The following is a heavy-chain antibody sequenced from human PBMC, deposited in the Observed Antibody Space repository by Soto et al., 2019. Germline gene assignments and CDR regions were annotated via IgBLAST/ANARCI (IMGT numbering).Heavy chain of an antibody. Sequence: QVQLQESGPGLVKPSQTLSLTCTVSGGSISSGDYYWSWIRQPPGKGLEWIGYIYYSGSTYYNPALKRRVTISVATSTNHCSRKLSSVTAADPAAYYCARDEGRRYYGSGSDPHWFDPWGQGTLVTVSS. D-gene: IGHD3-10*01. CDR1: GGSISSGDYY. J-gene: IGHJ5*02. CDR2: IYYSGST. CDR3: ARDEGRRYYGSGSDPHWFDP. V-gene: IGHV4-30-4*01.